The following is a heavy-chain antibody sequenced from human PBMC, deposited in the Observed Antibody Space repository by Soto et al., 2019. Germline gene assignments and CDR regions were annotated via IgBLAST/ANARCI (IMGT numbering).Heavy chain of an antibody. CDR3: TQRLHYDMVTDLGPFDP. Sequence: QITLKESGPTLVKPTQTLTLTCTLSGYSVSTTGVGVGWIRQPPGKALEWLALIFWDDDKRYCPSLKSRLTITKDISKNQVVLTMANMDPADTATYFWTQRLHYDMVTDLGPFDPWGQGILVTISS. D-gene: IGHD3-9*01. V-gene: IGHV2-5*02. CDR1: GYSVSTTGVG. CDR2: IFWDDDK. J-gene: IGHJ5*02.